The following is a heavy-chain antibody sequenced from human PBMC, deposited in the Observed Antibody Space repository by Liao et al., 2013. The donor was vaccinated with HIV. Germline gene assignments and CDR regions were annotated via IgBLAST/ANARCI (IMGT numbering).Heavy chain of an antibody. CDR3: ARGRSSSWYRY. V-gene: IGHV4-30-4*08. D-gene: IGHD6-13*01. CDR1: GDSINNAYYY. Sequence: QVQLQESGPGLVKPSQTLSLTCTVSGDSINNAYYYWTWIRQPPGKGLEWIGYVFYSGTTWHNPSLESRVAMSVDTSKSQFTLQLSSVTAADTAVYYCARGRSSSWYRYWGQGTLVTVSS. CDR2: VFYSGTT. J-gene: IGHJ4*02.